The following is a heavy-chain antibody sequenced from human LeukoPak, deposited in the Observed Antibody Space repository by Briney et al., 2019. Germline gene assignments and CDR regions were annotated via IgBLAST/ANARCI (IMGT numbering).Heavy chain of an antibody. Sequence: GGSLRLSCAASGFTFSSYGMHWVRQAPGKGLEWVAVIWYDGSNKYYADSVKGRFTFSRDNSKNTLYLQMNSLRAEDTAVYYCARDRRGDSSGWYYFDYWGQGTLVTVSS. CDR3: ARDRRGDSSGWYYFDY. CDR2: IWYDGSNK. CDR1: GFTFSSYG. D-gene: IGHD6-19*01. J-gene: IGHJ4*02. V-gene: IGHV3-33*01.